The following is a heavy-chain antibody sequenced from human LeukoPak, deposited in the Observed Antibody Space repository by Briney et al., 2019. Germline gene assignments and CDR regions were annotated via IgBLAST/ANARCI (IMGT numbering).Heavy chain of an antibody. D-gene: IGHD4-23*01. CDR2: VRNDGFDT. CDR1: GFTLSNHG. Sequence: GGSLRLSCAASGFTLSNHGFHWLRQAAGKGLEWVAFVRNDGFDTYHSNSVKGRFSISRDDSRNTVYLQMNSLTAEDTALYYCARDRGKDYFGDWGQGTQVTVSS. J-gene: IGHJ4*02. CDR3: ARDRGKDYFGD. V-gene: IGHV3-30*02.